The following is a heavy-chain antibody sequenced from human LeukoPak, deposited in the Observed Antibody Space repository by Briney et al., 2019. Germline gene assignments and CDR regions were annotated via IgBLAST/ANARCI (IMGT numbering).Heavy chain of an antibody. CDR1: GFTFSRSA. V-gene: IGHV3-30*18. CDR3: AKEMKPWMHFDY. D-gene: IGHD5-12*01. J-gene: IGHJ4*02. Sequence: GGSLRLSCAASGFTFSRSAVHWVRQASGKGLEWVAVISHDGSNTDYTDSVKGRFTISRDNSKNTLYLQMNSLRAEDTAVYYCAKEMKPWMHFDYWGQGTLVTVSS. CDR2: ISHDGSNT.